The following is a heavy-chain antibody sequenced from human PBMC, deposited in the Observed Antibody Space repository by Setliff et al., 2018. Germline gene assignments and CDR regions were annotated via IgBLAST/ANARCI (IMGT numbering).Heavy chain of an antibody. CDR2: ISGGST. J-gene: IGHJ3*02. D-gene: IGHD6-13*01. CDR3: ASAGHSGSWFPFDAFHI. Sequence: PGGSLRLSCAASGFTVSSNEMSWVRQAPGKGLEWVSSISGGSTYYADSMKGRFTISRDNAKNSLYLQMNSLRAEDTAVYYCASAGHSGSWFPFDAFHIWGQGTMVTVSS. V-gene: IGHV3-21*01. CDR1: GFTVSSNE.